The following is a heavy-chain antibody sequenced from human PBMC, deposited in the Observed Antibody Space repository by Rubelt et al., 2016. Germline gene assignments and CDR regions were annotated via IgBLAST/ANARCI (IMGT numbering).Heavy chain of an antibody. CDR2: IYYSGST. CDR1: GGSFSGYY. J-gene: IGHJ6*02. D-gene: IGHD3-10*01. Sequence: QVQLQQWGAGLLKPSETLSLTCAVYGGSFSGYYWSWIRQPPGKGLEWIGSIYYSGSTYYKPSLKSRVTISVDTSKNQFSLKLSSLTAADTAVYYCATIAVRFYYYGLDVWDQGTTVTVSS. V-gene: IGHV4-34*01. CDR3: ATIAVRFYYYGLDV.